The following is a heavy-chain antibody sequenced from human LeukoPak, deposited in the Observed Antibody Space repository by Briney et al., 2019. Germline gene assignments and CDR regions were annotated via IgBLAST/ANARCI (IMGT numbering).Heavy chain of an antibody. CDR3: AKDLSSGSRRAY. D-gene: IGHD6-19*01. Sequence: GGSLRLSCAASGFTFSSYEMNWVRQAPGKGLEWVSAISGSGGSTYYADSVKGRFTISRDNSKNTLYLQMNSLRAEDTGVYYCAKDLSSGSRRAYWGQGTLVTVSS. CDR2: ISGSGGST. V-gene: IGHV3-23*01. CDR1: GFTFSSYE. J-gene: IGHJ4*02.